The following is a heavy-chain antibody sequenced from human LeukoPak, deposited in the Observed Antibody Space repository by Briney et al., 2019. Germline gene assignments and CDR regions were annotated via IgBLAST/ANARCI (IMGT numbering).Heavy chain of an antibody. CDR2: IKPSGGST. CDR1: GYTFTSYY. J-gene: IGHJ3*02. Sequence: ASVKVSCEASGYTFTSYYMHWVRQAPGQRLEWMGIIKPSGGSTNYAQNFQGRVTMTRDTSTSTVYMELSSLRSEDTAVYYCARVRDGYNDAYDIWGQGTMITVPS. CDR3: ARVRDGYNDAYDI. V-gene: IGHV1-46*01. D-gene: IGHD5-24*01.